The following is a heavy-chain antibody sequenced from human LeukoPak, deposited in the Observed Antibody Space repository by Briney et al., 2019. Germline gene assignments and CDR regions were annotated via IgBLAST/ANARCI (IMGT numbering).Heavy chain of an antibody. CDR2: ISSSSSTI. CDR1: GFTFSSHS. CDR3: ARDLTVGATKVRYYYYYMDV. D-gene: IGHD1-26*01. V-gene: IGHV3-48*01. J-gene: IGHJ6*03. Sequence: PGGSLRLSCAASGFTFSSHSMNWVRQAPGKGLEWVSYISSSSSTIYYADSVKGRFTISRDNAKNSLYLQMNSLRAEDTAVYYCARDLTVGATKVRYYYYYMDVWGKGTTVTVSS.